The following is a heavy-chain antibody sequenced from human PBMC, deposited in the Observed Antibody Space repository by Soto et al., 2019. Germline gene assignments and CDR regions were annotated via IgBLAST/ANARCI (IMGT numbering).Heavy chain of an antibody. CDR3: AKATYSSGWRYYFDY. J-gene: IGHJ4*02. CDR2: ISASSDHT. V-gene: IGHV3-23*01. Sequence: GGSLRLSCAASGFTFSSFAMSWVRQPPGKGLEWVSAISASSDHTFYADSVKGRFTISRDNSKNTLYLQVNSLRAEDTAVYYCAKATYSSGWRYYFDYWGQGTLVTVSS. CDR1: GFTFSSFA. D-gene: IGHD6-19*01.